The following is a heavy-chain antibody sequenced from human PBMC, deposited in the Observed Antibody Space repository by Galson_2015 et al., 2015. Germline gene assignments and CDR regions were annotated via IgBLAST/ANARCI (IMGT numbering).Heavy chain of an antibody. J-gene: IGHJ6*02. D-gene: IGHD4-17*01. V-gene: IGHV1-3*01. CDR2: INAGNGNT. Sequence: SVKVSCKASGYTFTSYTMHWVRQAPGQRLEWMGWINAGNGNTKYSQKFQGRVTITRDTSASTAYMELSRLRSEDTAVYYCARATVTHKSFYYYGMDVWGQGTTVTVSS. CDR3: ARATVTHKSFYYYGMDV. CDR1: GYTFTSYT.